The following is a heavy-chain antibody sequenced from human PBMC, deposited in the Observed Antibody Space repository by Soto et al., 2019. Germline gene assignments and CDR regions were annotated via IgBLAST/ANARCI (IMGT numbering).Heavy chain of an antibody. CDR2: IYQSGTP. V-gene: IGHV4-31*03. CDR3: ARDLRLDS. Sequence: SSETLSLTCTDSGDSISSGGYYWNWIRQYPGKGLEWIAYIYQSGTPYYNPSLKSRATISTDRSKNQFSLMLDSVTAADTAVYYCARDLRLDSWGPGTLVTVSS. J-gene: IGHJ4*02. CDR1: GDSISSGGYY. D-gene: IGHD2-21*02.